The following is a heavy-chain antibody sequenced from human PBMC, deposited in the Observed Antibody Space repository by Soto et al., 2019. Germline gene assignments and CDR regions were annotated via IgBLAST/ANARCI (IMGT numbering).Heavy chain of an antibody. V-gene: IGHV4-59*01. CDR2: IYSTGSS. J-gene: IGHJ5*02. CDR3: ARGERKVNWRPYFDT. D-gene: IGHD1-26*01. Sequence: SETLSLTCTVSGDALSLYYWSWIRLSPGKGLEWIGYIYSTGSSNQNPSLRDRVAVSADASKNQFYLTLSSMTAADTAVYYCARGERKVNWRPYFDTWGQGIQVTVS. CDR1: GDALSLYY.